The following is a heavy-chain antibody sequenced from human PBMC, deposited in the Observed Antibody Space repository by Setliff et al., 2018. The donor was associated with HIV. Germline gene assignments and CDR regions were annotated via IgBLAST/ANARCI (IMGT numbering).Heavy chain of an antibody. CDR3: ARDFGTFHAFDM. D-gene: IGHD3-10*01. V-gene: IGHV4-4*07. CDR2: IYTSGSA. J-gene: IGHJ3*02. CDR1: GGSINSYY. Sequence: PSETLSLTCTVSGGSINSYYWSWIRQPAGKGLEWIGRIYTSGSANYNPSLKSRVTMSVDTSKNQFSLKLTSVTAADTAVYYCARDFGTFHAFDMWGQGTVVTVSS.